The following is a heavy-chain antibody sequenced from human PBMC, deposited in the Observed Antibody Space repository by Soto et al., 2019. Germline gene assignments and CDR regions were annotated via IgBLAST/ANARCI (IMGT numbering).Heavy chain of an antibody. V-gene: IGHV6-1*01. CDR2: TYYRSKWYN. Sequence: PSQTLSLTCAISGDSVPSNSAAWNWIRQSPSRGLEWLGRTYYRSKWYNDYAVSVKSRITINPDTSKNQFSLQLNSVTPEDTAVYYCARDILSGSSSSYYYYGMDVWGQGTTVTVSS. J-gene: IGHJ6*02. CDR1: GDSVPSNSAA. D-gene: IGHD6-6*01. CDR3: ARDILSGSSSSYYYYGMDV.